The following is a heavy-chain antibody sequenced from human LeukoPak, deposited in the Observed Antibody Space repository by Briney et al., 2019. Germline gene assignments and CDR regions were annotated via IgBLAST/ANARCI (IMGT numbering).Heavy chain of an antibody. J-gene: IGHJ4*02. D-gene: IGHD1-26*01. CDR1: GGSISSDSYY. CDR2: IHYSGST. V-gene: IGHV4-39*01. Sequence: SETLPLTCIVSGGSISSDSYYWHWIRQPPGKGLEWIGSIHYSGSTYYNPSLKSRVTMSVDTSKNQFSLKLSSVTAADTAVYYCAKSGSYYRSFDYWGQGTLVTVSS. CDR3: AKSGSYYRSFDY.